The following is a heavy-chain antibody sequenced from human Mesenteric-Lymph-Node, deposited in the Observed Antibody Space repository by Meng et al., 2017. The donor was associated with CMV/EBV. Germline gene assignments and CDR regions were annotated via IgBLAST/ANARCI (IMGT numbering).Heavy chain of an antibody. CDR3: ARQVQVLSSVSY. D-gene: IGHD3-10*02. J-gene: IGHJ4*02. CDR1: GYSFTSYW. V-gene: IGHV5-51*01. CDR2: IYPGDSET. Sequence: CKGSGYSFTSYWIAWVRQMPGKGLEWMGIIYPGDSETRYSPSFQGQVTISADKSITTAYLQWSSLKASDTAMYYCARQVQVLSSVSYWGQGTLVTVSS.